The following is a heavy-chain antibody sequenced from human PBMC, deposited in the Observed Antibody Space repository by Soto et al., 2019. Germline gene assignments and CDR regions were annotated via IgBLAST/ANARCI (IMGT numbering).Heavy chain of an antibody. J-gene: IGHJ4*02. CDR1: GGSISSSSYY. V-gene: IGHV4-39*01. CDR2: IYYSGST. CDR3: ASHGDYGTWLEDY. Sequence: SETLSLTCTVSGGSISSSSYYWGWIRQPPGKGLEWIGSIYYSGSTYYNPSLKSRVTISVDTSKNQFSLKLSSVTAADTAVYYCASHGDYGTWLEDYWGQGTLVTVSS. D-gene: IGHD4-17*01.